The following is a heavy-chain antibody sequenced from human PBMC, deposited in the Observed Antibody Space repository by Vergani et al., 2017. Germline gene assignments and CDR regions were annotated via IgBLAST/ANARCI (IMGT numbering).Heavy chain of an antibody. CDR3: ARDPYSSGYFPPYYYYYYMDV. V-gene: IGHV3-74*01. J-gene: IGHJ6*03. CDR1: GFTFSSYW. Sequence: EVQLVESGGGLVQPGGSLRLSCAASGFTFSSYWMHWVRQAPGKGLVWVSRINSDGSSTSYADSVKGRFTISRDNAKNTLYLQMNSLRAEDTAVYYCARDPYSSGYFPPYYYYYYMDVWGKGTTVTVSS. CDR2: INSDGSST. D-gene: IGHD3-22*01.